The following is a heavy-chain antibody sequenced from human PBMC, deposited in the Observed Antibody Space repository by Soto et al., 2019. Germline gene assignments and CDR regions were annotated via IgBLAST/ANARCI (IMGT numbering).Heavy chain of an antibody. J-gene: IGHJ3*02. CDR3: ARTMAGRSAAFDI. CDR1: GFTFSSYN. Sequence: EVQLVESGGGLVKPGGSLRLSCAASGFTFSSYNMNWVRQAPGKGLEWVSSISSSSSYMYYADSLKGRFTISRGNAKNSLYLHMNRLRAEETAVYYCARTMAGRSAAFDIWGQGTMDTVSS. CDR2: ISSSSSYM. D-gene: IGHD3-10*01. V-gene: IGHV3-21*01.